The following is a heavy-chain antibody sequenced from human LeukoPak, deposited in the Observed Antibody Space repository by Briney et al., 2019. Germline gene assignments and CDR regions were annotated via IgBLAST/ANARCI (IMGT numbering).Heavy chain of an antibody. CDR3: ARVGPGPYYFDY. D-gene: IGHD1-14*01. J-gene: IGHJ4*02. V-gene: IGHV4-39*07. CDR2: IYYSGST. CDR1: GGSIISTNYY. Sequence: SETLSLTCTVSGGSIISTNYYWGWIRQPPGKGLEWIGNIYYSGSTYYNPSLKSRVTISVDTSKNQFSLKLSSVTAADTAVYYCARVGPGPYYFDYWGQGTLVTVSS.